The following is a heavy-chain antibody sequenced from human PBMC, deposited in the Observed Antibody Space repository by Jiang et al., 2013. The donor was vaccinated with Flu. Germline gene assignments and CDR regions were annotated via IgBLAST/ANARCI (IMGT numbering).Heavy chain of an antibody. J-gene: IGHJ4*02. CDR1: GYTFTNYW. D-gene: IGHD3-22*01. CDR2: VYPGDSDT. Sequence: QLVESGAEVKKPGESLKISCKGSGYTFTNYWIGWVRQMPGKGLEWMGIVYPGDSDTRYIPSFQGQVTISVDKSINTAYLQLSSLKASDTAMYYCARRGYYDGGYYYAGGFHYWGQGTLVTVSS. V-gene: IGHV5-51*01. CDR3: ARRGYYDGGYYYAGGFHY.